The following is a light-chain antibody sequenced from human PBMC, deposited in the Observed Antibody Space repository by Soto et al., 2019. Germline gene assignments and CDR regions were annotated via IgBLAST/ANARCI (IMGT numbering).Light chain of an antibody. CDR2: EAS. CDR1: QTLRHRDGKTY. J-gene: IGKJ2*01. V-gene: IGKV2D-29*01. CDR3: MQTIQPAFT. Sequence: EIVMTQSPLSLSVTPGQPASISCKSSQTLRHRDGKTYLYWYLQRTGQPPQLLIHEASNRFSGVPYRFSGSGSETDFTLKISRVEAEDVGVYYCMQTIQPAFTFGQGTKLDIK.